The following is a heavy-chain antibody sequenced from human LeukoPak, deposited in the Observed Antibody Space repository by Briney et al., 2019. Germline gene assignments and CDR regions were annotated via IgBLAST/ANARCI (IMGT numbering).Heavy chain of an antibody. J-gene: IGHJ4*02. Sequence: SVKVSCKASGGTFSSYAVSWVRQAPGQGLEWMGGIIPMFGTANYAQKFQGRVTITTEESTSTVYMELSSLGSEDTAMYYCARSWGSSGWYDLDFWGQGTLVTVSS. D-gene: IGHD6-19*01. CDR2: IIPMFGTA. V-gene: IGHV1-69*05. CDR3: ARSWGSSGWYDLDF. CDR1: GGTFSSYA.